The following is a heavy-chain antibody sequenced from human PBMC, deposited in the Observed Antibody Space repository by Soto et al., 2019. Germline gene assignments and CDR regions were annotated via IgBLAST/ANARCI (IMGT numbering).Heavy chain of an antibody. J-gene: IGHJ3*02. CDR2: IYYSGST. Sequence: SETLSLTCTVSGGSISSSSYYWGWIRQPPGKGLEWIGSIYYSGSTYYNPSLKSRVTISVDTSKNQFSLKLSSVTAADTAVYYCARHFRLRGKDDAFDIWGQGTMVTISS. CDR1: GGSISSSSYY. CDR3: ARHFRLRGKDDAFDI. D-gene: IGHD4-17*01. V-gene: IGHV4-39*01.